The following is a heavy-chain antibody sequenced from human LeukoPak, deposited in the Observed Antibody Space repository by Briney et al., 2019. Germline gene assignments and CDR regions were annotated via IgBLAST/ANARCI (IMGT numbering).Heavy chain of an antibody. D-gene: IGHD2-15*01. V-gene: IGHV3-30*02. J-gene: IGHJ4*02. Sequence: GGSLRLSCAASGFTFSSYGMHWVRQAPGKGLEWVAFIRYDGSNKYYADSVKGRFTISRDNAKNSLYLQMNSLRAEDTALYYCARDLRGGEAYWGQGTLVTVSS. CDR3: ARDLRGGEAY. CDR1: GFTFSSYG. CDR2: IRYDGSNK.